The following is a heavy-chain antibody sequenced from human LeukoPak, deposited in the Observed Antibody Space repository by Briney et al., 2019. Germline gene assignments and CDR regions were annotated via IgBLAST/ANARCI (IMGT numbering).Heavy chain of an antibody. D-gene: IGHD3-10*01. Sequence: KAGGSLRLSCAASGFTFSSYSMNWVRQAPGKGLEWVSSISSSSSYIYYADSVKGRFTISRDNAKNSLYLQMDSLRADDTAVYYCVKDRVDGSGSQFDSWGQGSLVIVSS. CDR3: VKDRVDGSGSQFDS. CDR1: GFTFSSYS. CDR2: ISSSSSYI. V-gene: IGHV3-21*04. J-gene: IGHJ4*02.